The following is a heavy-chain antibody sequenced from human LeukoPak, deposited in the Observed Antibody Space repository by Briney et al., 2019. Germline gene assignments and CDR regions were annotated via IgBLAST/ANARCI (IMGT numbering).Heavy chain of an antibody. CDR1: GFTFSNAY. CDR2: IKSETGGGTT. V-gene: IGHV3-15*01. Sequence: PEESLRLSCTASGFTFSNAYMSWVRQAPGKGLEWVGRIKSETGGGTTNYAAPVKGRFTISRDDSKNTLYLQMNSLKIEDTAVYYCATSGEHWDVFDYWGQGALVTISS. D-gene: IGHD1-1*01. CDR3: ATSGEHWDVFDY. J-gene: IGHJ4*02.